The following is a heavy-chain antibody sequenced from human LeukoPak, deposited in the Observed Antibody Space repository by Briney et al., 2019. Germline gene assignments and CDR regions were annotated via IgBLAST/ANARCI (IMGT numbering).Heavy chain of an antibody. D-gene: IGHD3-22*01. CDR1: GYTLTELS. CDR2: FDPEDGET. V-gene: IGHV1-24*01. J-gene: IGHJ3*02. Sequence: ASVKVSCKVSGYTLTELSTHWVRQAPGKGLEWMGGFDPEDGETIYAQKFQGRVTMTEDTSTDTAYMELSSLRSEGTAVYYCATSLGVYDSSGYYHREAFDIWGQGTMVTVSS. CDR3: ATSLGVYDSSGYYHREAFDI.